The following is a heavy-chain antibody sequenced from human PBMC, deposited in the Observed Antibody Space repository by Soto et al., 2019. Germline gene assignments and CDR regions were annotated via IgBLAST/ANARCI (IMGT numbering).Heavy chain of an antibody. J-gene: IGHJ4*02. CDR3: ARGWGRIFNY. V-gene: IGHV4-34*01. CDR2: INHSGST. D-gene: IGHD7-27*01. Sequence: QVQLQQWGAGLLKPSETLSLTCAVYGGSFSGYYWNWIRQPPGKGLERIGEINHSGSTNYNPSLKSRATLSVDTSKTQFSLELSSVTAADTAVYYCARGWGRIFNYWGQGTLVTGSS. CDR1: GGSFSGYY.